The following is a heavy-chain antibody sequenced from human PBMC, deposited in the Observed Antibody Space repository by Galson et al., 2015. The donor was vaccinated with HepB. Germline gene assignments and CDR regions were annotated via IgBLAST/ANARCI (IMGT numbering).Heavy chain of an antibody. D-gene: IGHD2-15*01. CDR1: GFIVSSNY. Sequence: SLRLSCAASGFIVSSNYMNWVRQAPGKGLEWVSVIYSGGSTYYADSVRGRFTISRDNSKNTLYLQMNSLRAEDTAVYYCARSGGSCYSCWYFDLWGRGTLVTVSS. CDR3: ARSGGSCYSCWYFDL. CDR2: IYSGGST. J-gene: IGHJ2*01. V-gene: IGHV3-53*01.